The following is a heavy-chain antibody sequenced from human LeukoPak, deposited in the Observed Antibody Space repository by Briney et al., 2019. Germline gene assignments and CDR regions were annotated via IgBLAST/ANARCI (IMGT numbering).Heavy chain of an antibody. D-gene: IGHD6-19*01. Sequence: GASVKVSCKASGYTFTSYYMHWVRQAPGQGLEWMGRIIPILAKTNYAQKFQGRVTITADKSTSTVYMELSSLRSEDTAVYYCARDGAPEVGSGWYYFDSWGQGTLVTVSS. V-gene: IGHV1-69*04. CDR3: ARDGAPEVGSGWYYFDS. CDR1: GYTFTSYY. J-gene: IGHJ4*02. CDR2: IIPILAKT.